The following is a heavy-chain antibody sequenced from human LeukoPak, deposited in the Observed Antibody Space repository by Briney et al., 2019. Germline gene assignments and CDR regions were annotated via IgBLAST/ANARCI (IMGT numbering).Heavy chain of an antibody. CDR2: IRYDGTNK. Sequence: GGSLRLSCAASGFTFSSYSMNWVRQAPGKGLELVAFIRYDGTNKYYADSVKGRFTISRDNSKNTLYLQMNSLRVEDTAVYYCAKDHTSGYLDWGQGTLVTVSS. J-gene: IGHJ4*02. CDR3: AKDHTSGYLD. V-gene: IGHV3-30*02. CDR1: GFTFSSYS. D-gene: IGHD3-22*01.